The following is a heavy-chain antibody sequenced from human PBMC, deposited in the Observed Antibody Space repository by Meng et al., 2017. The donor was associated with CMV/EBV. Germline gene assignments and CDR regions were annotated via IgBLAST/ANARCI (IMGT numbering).Heavy chain of an antibody. Sequence: TFSSYAVSRVGQAPGKGLEGGSAISGSGDSTYYAGSVKGRFTISRDNSKNTLYLQMNSLRAEDTAVYYCAKVRGMTTVTRRGGWFDPWGQGTLVTVSS. J-gene: IGHJ5*02. V-gene: IGHV3-23*01. CDR1: TFSSYA. CDR2: ISGSGDST. CDR3: AKVRGMTTVTRRGGWFDP. D-gene: IGHD4-17*01.